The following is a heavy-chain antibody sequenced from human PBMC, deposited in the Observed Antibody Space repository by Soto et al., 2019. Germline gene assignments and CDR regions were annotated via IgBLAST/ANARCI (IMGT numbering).Heavy chain of an antibody. CDR1: GGSVSSGSYY. CDR2: IYYSGST. J-gene: IGHJ6*02. Sequence: SETLSLTCTVSGGSVSSGSYYWSWIRQPPGKGLEWIGYIYYSGSTNYNPSLKSRVTISVDTSKNQFSLKLSSVTAADTAVYYCARENDLVGYGMDVWGQGTTVTVSS. CDR3: ARENDLVGYGMDV. V-gene: IGHV4-61*01. D-gene: IGHD1-1*01.